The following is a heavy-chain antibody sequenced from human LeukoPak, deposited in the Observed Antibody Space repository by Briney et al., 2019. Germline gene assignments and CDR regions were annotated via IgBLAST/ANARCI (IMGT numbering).Heavy chain of an antibody. D-gene: IGHD6-13*01. CDR3: AREGSSSWYNWYFDL. J-gene: IGHJ2*01. Sequence: SETLSLTCTVSGYSISSGFYWGWIRQPPGKGLEWIGSIYHSGSTYYNPSLKSRVTISVDTSKNQFSLKLSSVTAADTAVYYCAREGSSSWYNWYFDLWGRGTLVTVSS. CDR1: GYSISSGFY. V-gene: IGHV4-38-2*02. CDR2: IYHSGST.